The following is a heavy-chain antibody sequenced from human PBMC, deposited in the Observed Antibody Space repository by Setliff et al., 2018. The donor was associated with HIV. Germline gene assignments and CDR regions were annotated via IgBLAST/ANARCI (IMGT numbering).Heavy chain of an antibody. V-gene: IGHV4-4*07. CDR2: IYTSGST. CDR3: ARDRGYYNFWSGHPSAPGPNWFDP. D-gene: IGHD3-3*01. CDR1: GGSISSYY. Sequence: TLSLTCTVSGGSISSYYWSWIRQPAGKGLEWIGRIYTSGSTNYNPSLKSRVTMSVDTSKNQFSLKLSSVTAADTAVYYCARDRGYYNFWSGHPSAPGPNWFDPWGQGTLVTVSS. J-gene: IGHJ5*02.